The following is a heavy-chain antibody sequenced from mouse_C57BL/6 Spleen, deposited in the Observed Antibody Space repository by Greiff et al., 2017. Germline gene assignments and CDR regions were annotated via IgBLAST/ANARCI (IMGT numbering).Heavy chain of an antibody. Sequence: QVTLKECGPGILKPSQSLSLTCSFSGFSLSTFGMGVGWIRQPSGKGLEWLAHIWWDDDKYYNPALKSWLTISNDTTKNQVFLKIANMDTSDTATDYCARIGDCSSTYYDVWGTGTTVTVYS. CDR3: ARIGDCSSTYYDV. CDR2: IWWDDDK. V-gene: IGHV8-8*01. D-gene: IGHD1-1*01. CDR1: GFSLSTFGMG. J-gene: IGHJ1*03.